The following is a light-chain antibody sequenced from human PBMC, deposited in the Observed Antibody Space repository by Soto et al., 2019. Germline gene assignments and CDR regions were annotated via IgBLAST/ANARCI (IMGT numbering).Light chain of an antibody. J-gene: IGKJ1*01. CDR3: QHYKMYSPWT. V-gene: IGKV1-39*01. CDR1: QSISNH. CDR2: AAS. Sequence: DIQMTQSPSSLSASVEDRVIITCRASQSISNHLNWYQQKPGKAPKLLIFAASSLQSGVPSRFSGSRSGPDFTLTISSLQPDDFATYYCQHYKMYSPWTFGQGTKVDIK.